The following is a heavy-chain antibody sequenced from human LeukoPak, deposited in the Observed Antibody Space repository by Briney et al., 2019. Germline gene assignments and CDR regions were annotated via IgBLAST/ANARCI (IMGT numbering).Heavy chain of an antibody. V-gene: IGHV3-30*04. CDR3: ARRYYYDSSGYTDWYFDL. Sequence: GRSLRLSCAASGFTFSSYAMHWVRQAPGKGLEWVAVISYDGSNKYYADSVKGRFTISRDNAKNSLYLQMNSLRAEDTAVYYCARRYYYDSSGYTDWYFDLWGRGTLVTVSS. CDR2: ISYDGSNK. D-gene: IGHD3-22*01. J-gene: IGHJ2*01. CDR1: GFTFSSYA.